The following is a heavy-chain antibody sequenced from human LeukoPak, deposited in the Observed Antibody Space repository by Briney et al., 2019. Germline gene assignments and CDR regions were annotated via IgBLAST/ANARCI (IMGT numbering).Heavy chain of an antibody. V-gene: IGHV3-23*01. Sequence: PGGSLRLSCAASGFTFSSYAMSWVRQAPGKGLEWVSAISGSGGSTYYADSVKGRFTISRDNAKNSLYLQMNSLRAEDTALYYCAKDMAKWQLVLDNWFDPWGQGTPVTVSS. J-gene: IGHJ5*02. CDR3: AKDMAKWQLVLDNWFDP. CDR1: GFTFSSYA. D-gene: IGHD6-13*01. CDR2: ISGSGGST.